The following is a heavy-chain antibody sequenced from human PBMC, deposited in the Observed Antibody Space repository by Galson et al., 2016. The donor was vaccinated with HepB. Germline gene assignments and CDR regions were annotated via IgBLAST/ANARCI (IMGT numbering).Heavy chain of an antibody. J-gene: IGHJ4*02. Sequence: SLRLSCAASGFTFSNYWMHWVRQAPAKGLVWVSRIRGDGTSTSYADSVKGRFTISRDNAKNTLYLQMNSLRAEDTAMYYCIKSDYGDYWGQGTLVTVSA. CDR2: IRGDGTST. CDR1: GFTFSNYW. V-gene: IGHV3-74*01. CDR3: IKSDYGDY.